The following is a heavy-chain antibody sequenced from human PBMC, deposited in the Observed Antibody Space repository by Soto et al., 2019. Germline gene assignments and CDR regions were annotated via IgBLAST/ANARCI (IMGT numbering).Heavy chain of an antibody. V-gene: IGHV4-31*03. Sequence: SETLSLTCTVSGGSISSGGYYWSWIRQHPGKGLEWIGYIYYSGSTYYNPSLKSRVTISVDTSKNQFSLKLSSVTAADTAVYYCARGMRHYGAGTPRWFXPWSQGTLVTVSS. CDR2: IYYSGST. CDR3: ARGMRHYGAGTPRWFXP. D-gene: IGHD3-10*01. J-gene: IGHJ5*02. CDR1: GGSISSGGYY.